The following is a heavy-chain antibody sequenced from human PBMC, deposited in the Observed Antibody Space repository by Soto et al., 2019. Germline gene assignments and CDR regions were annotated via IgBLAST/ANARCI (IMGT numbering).Heavy chain of an antibody. V-gene: IGHV4-4*07. CDR2: VHSTGSS. J-gene: IGHJ5*02. CDR3: ARGVAAVGTEWFDP. CDR1: GDSISSSY. D-gene: IGHD6-13*01. Sequence: SETLSLTCTVSGDSISSSYWNWIRQSAEKRLEWIGRVHSTGSSHYNPSLRSRVTMSIDTSKKQIYLELTSVTAADTAVYYCARGVAAVGTEWFDPWGQGTLVTVSS.